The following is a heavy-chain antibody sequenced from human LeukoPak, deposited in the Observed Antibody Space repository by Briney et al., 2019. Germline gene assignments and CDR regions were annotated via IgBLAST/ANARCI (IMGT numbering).Heavy chain of an antibody. J-gene: IGHJ4*02. Sequence: NPGGSLRLSCAASGFTFSSYAMSWVRQAPGRGLEWVGRIKSKADDGTTDYAAPVKGRFTISRDDSKNTLYLEMNSLKTEDTAVYYCATRPPPYGDSCLDYWGQGTLVTVSS. CDR1: GFTFSSYA. CDR2: IKSKADDGTT. CDR3: ATRPPPYGDSCLDY. D-gene: IGHD4-17*01. V-gene: IGHV3-15*01.